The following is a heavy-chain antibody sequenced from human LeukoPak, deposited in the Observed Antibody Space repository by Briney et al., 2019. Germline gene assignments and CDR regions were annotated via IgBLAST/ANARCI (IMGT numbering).Heavy chain of an antibody. CDR3: ARGVTSFYYFDY. Sequence: SETLSLTCTVYGGSFSGYYWSWIRQPPGKGLEWIGEINHSGSTTYNPSLKSRVTMSVDTSKNQFSLKLSSVTAADTAVYYCARGVTSFYYFDYWGQGTLVTVSS. J-gene: IGHJ4*02. CDR1: GGSFSGYY. CDR2: INHSGST. D-gene: IGHD2-2*01. V-gene: IGHV4-34*01.